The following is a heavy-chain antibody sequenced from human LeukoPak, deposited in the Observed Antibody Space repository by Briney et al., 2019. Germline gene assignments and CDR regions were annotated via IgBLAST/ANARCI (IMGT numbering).Heavy chain of an antibody. CDR1: GFTFSSYA. CDR3: ARYQGSGWYDIPY. CDR2: ISSSSSYI. J-gene: IGHJ4*02. Sequence: GGSLRLSCAASGFTFSSYAMSWVRQAPGKGLEWVSSISSSSSYIYYADSVKGRFTISRDNAKNSLYLQMNSLRAEDTAVYYCARYQGSGWYDIPYWGQGTLVTVSS. D-gene: IGHD6-19*01. V-gene: IGHV3-21*01.